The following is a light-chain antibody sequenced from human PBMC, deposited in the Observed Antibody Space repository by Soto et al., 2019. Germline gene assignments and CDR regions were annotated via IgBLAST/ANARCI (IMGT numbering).Light chain of an antibody. CDR3: QQLNSYLIT. Sequence: DIQMTQSPSSLSASVGDRVTITCRASESIRSYLNWYQQKPGKAPKLLIYAASTLQSGVPSRFSGSGSGTDFTLTISSLQPEDFATYYCQQLNSYLITFGQGTRLEIK. J-gene: IGKJ5*01. CDR2: AAS. CDR1: ESIRSY. V-gene: IGKV1-9*01.